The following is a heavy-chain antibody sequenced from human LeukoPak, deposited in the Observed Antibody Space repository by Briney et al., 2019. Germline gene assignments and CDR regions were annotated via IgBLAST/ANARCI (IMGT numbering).Heavy chain of an antibody. V-gene: IGHV1-18*01. CDR3: ARVIWYYYGSGSSNWFDP. CDR2: ISAYNGNT. J-gene: IGHJ5*02. Sequence: ASVKVSCKASGYTFTSYGISWVRQAPGQGLEWMGWISAYNGNTNYAQKLQGRVTMTTDTSTSTAYMELRSLRSDDTAVYYCARVIWYYYGSGSSNWFDPWGQGTLVTVSS. CDR1: GYTFTSYG. D-gene: IGHD3-10*01.